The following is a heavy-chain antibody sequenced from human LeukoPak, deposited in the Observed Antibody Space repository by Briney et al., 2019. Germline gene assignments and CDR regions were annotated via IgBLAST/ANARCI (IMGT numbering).Heavy chain of an antibody. V-gene: IGHV4-39*01. D-gene: IGHD3-10*01. CDR2: IYYSGST. CDR1: GGSISSSSYY. J-gene: IGHJ4*02. CDR3: ARTSARGAQFDY. Sequence: SETLSLTCTVSGGSISSSSYYWGWIRQPPGKGLEWIGSIYYSGSTYYNPSLKSRVTISVDTSKNQFSLKLSSVTAADTAVYYCARTSARGAQFDYWGQGTLVTVSS.